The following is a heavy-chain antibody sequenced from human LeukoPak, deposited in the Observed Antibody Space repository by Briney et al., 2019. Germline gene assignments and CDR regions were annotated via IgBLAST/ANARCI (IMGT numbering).Heavy chain of an antibody. J-gene: IGHJ6*03. CDR3: AKLSYSSSYNYYYYMDV. D-gene: IGHD6-13*01. Sequence: SETLSLTCTASGGSISSSSYYWGWIRQPPGKGLEWIGSIYYSGSTYYNPSLKSRVTVSVDTSKNQFSLKLSSVTAADTAVYYCAKLSYSSSYNYYYYMDVWGKGTTVTVSS. V-gene: IGHV4-39*01. CDR2: IYYSGST. CDR1: GGSISSSSYY.